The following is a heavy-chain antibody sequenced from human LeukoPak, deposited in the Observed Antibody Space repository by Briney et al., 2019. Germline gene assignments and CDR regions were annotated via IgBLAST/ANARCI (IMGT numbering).Heavy chain of an antibody. J-gene: IGHJ4*02. Sequence: GGSLRLSCAASGFTFSSYWMSWVRQAPGKGLMRVSQINSDGSATSCADPVKGRCTISRDNAKNMLYLEMNSLRVEDTAVYYCVSFYETCWGRGTLVTVSS. V-gene: IGHV3-74*01. CDR1: GFTFSSYW. CDR2: INSDGSAT. CDR3: VSFYETC. D-gene: IGHD2/OR15-2a*01.